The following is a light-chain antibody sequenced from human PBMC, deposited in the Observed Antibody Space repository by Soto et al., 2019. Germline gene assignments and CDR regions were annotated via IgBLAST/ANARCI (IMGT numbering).Light chain of an antibody. CDR2: GAS. CDR1: QSVSSSY. V-gene: IGKV3-20*01. CDR3: QQYGSGT. J-gene: IGKJ1*01. Sequence: EIVSTQSPGTLSLSPGERATLSCRASQSVSSSYLAWYQQKPGQAPRLLIYGASSRATGIPDRFSGSGSGTDFTLTISRLEPEDFAVYYCQQYGSGTFGQGTKVDIK.